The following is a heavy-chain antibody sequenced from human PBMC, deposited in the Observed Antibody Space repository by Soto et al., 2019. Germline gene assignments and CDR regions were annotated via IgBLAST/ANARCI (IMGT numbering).Heavy chain of an antibody. D-gene: IGHD6-13*01. CDR1: GFTFSSYA. J-gene: IGHJ4*02. CDR2: ISGSGGST. V-gene: IGHV3-23*01. CDR3: AKDISIIAAAGTNYFDY. Sequence: GGSLRLSCAASGFTFSSYAMSWVRQAPGKGLEWVSAISGSGGSTYYADSVKGRFTISRDKSKNTLYLQMNSLRAEDTAVYYCAKDISIIAAAGTNYFDYWGQGTLVTVSS.